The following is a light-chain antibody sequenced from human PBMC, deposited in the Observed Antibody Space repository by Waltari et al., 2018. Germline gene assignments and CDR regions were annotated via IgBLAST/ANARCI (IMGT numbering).Light chain of an antibody. CDR2: GAS. CDR1: QTVRTTY. J-gene: IGKJ4*01. Sequence: GTLSLSPGARATLSCRASQTVRTTYLAWYQQKPGQAPTHLLYGASSRATGIPHRFSGSGSGTDFSLTISRLEPEDFAVYYCQQYDISPLTFGGGTKVEIK. V-gene: IGKV3-20*01. CDR3: QQYDISPLT.